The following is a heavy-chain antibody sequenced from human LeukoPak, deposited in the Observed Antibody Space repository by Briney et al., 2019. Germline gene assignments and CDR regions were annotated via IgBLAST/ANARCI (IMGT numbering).Heavy chain of an antibody. CDR3: VKDLNGTWSFDY. J-gene: IGHJ4*02. D-gene: IGHD2-8*01. V-gene: IGHV3-74*01. CDR1: GFSFNTYW. Sequence: GGSLRLSCAASGFSFNTYWMHWVRQAPGKGLVWVSRISPDGSRAIYADSVRGRFTISRDNAKNTLFLQLTSVRAEDMAVYYCVKDLNGTWSFDYWGQGTLVTVSS. CDR2: ISPDGSRA.